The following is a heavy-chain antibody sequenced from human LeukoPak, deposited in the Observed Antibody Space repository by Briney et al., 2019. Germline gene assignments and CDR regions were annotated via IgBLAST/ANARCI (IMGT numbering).Heavy chain of an antibody. CDR3: ARTTTVVTPADY. Sequence: GESLKISCKGSGYSFSTYWIGWVRQMPGKGLEWMGRIDPSDSYTNYSPSFQGHVTISADKSISTAYLQWSSLKASDTAMYYCARTTTVVTPADYWGQGTLVTVSS. CDR2: IDPSDSYT. V-gene: IGHV5-10-1*01. J-gene: IGHJ4*02. D-gene: IGHD4-23*01. CDR1: GYSFSTYW.